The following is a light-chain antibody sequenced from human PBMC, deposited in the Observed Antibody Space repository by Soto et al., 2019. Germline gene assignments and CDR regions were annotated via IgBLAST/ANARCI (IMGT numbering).Light chain of an antibody. CDR3: RQYGSSPT. V-gene: IGKV3-20*01. CDR2: GAS. Sequence: EIVLTQSPGTLSLSPGERATLSCRASQSVSSSYLAWYQQKPGQAPRLLIYGASSRATGIPDRFSGSESGTDFTLTSSRLEPEAVAGYYCRQYGSSPTFGQGTKVEIK. CDR1: QSVSSSY. J-gene: IGKJ1*01.